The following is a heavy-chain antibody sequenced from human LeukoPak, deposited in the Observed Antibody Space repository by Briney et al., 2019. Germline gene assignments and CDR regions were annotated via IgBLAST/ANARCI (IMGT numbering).Heavy chain of an antibody. Sequence: GGSLRLSCAASGFTFSSYGMHWVREAPGKGLEWVAYIQYDGSNEQYADSVKGRFSISRDSSKNILYLQMNSLRAEDTAVYYCAKDRCSNGIGCYYYYMDVWGKGTTVTISS. J-gene: IGHJ6*03. CDR1: GFTFSSYG. D-gene: IGHD2-8*01. V-gene: IGHV3-30*02. CDR3: AKDRCSNGIGCYYYYMDV. CDR2: IQYDGSNE.